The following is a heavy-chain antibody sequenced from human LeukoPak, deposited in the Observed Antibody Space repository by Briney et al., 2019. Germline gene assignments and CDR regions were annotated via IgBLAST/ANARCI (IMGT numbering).Heavy chain of an antibody. J-gene: IGHJ4*02. Sequence: KPSETLSLTCTVSGGSISSYYWSWIRQPPGKGLEWIGYIYYSGSTNYNPSLKGRVTISVDTSKNQFSLKLSSVTAADTAVYYCARERNYYGFFDYWGQGTLVTVSS. V-gene: IGHV4-59*01. D-gene: IGHD1-7*01. CDR3: ARERNYYGFFDY. CDR2: IYYSGST. CDR1: GGSISSYY.